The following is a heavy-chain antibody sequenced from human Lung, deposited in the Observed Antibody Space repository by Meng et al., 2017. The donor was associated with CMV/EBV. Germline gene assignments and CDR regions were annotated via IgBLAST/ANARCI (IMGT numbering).Heavy chain of an antibody. D-gene: IGHD1-26*01. V-gene: IGHV3-74*01. CDR3: ARGLEENLGWEMGH. CDR2: IHVDGRGI. Sequence: EVQLVVSXXGVVQXGGSLRLSXSVSGFTLRSYWMHWVRQAPGKGLECVSRIHVDGRGISYADSVKGRFTISKDDARNSLHLQMNSLRVEDTAVYYCARGLEENLGWEMGHWGQGTLVTVSS. CDR1: GFTLRSYW. J-gene: IGHJ4*02.